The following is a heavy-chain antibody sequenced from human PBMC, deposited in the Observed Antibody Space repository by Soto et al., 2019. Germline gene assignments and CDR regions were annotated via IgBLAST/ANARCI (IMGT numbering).Heavy chain of an antibody. CDR3: ARLALGGSRPDY. V-gene: IGHV1-8*01. J-gene: IGHJ4*02. CDR2: MNPGSGDT. D-gene: IGHD3-16*01. Sequence: GASVKVSCKASGYSFTNNDVSWVRQATGQGLEWMGWMNPGSGDTGYAQKFQGRVTMTRDISTATAYTELSSLRSDDTATYYCARLALGGSRPDYWGQGTAVTVSS. CDR1: GYSFTNND.